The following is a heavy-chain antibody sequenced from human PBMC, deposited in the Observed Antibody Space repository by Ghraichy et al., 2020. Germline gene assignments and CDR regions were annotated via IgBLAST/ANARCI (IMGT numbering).Heavy chain of an antibody. D-gene: IGHD2-8*01. CDR2: MNPNSGNT. CDR1: GYTFTSYD. J-gene: IGHJ4*02. CDR3: VRPRDCTNGVCYPDFDY. Sequence: ASVKVSCKTSGYTFTSYDINWVRQATGQGLEWMGWMNPNSGNTGYAQKFQGRVTMTKNASISTAYMELSSLRSEDAAIYYCVRPRDCTNGVCYPDFDYWGQGTLVTVSS. V-gene: IGHV1-8*01.